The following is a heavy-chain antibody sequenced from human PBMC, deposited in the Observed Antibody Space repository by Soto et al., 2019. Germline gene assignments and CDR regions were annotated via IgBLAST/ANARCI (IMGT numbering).Heavy chain of an antibody. CDR2: IYHSGST. D-gene: IGHD2-2*02. J-gene: IGHJ6*02. Sequence: PSETLSLTCAVSGYSISSGYYWGWIRQPPGKGLEWIGSIYHSGSTYYNPSLKSRVTISVDTSRNQFSLKLSSVTAADTAVYYCARDRGGCSSTSCYSLVFYYYYGMDVWGQGTMVTVSS. V-gene: IGHV4-38-2*02. CDR1: GYSISSGYY. CDR3: ARDRGGCSSTSCYSLVFYYYYGMDV.